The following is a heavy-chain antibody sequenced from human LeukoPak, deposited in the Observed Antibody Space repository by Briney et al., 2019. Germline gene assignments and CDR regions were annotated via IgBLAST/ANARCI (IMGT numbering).Heavy chain of an antibody. Sequence: GGSLRLSCAASGFTFSNAWMSWVRQAPGKGLEWVGRIKSKTDGGTTDYAAPVKGRFTISRDDPKNTLYLQMNSLKTEDTAVYYCTTATGSYGPFLFDYWGQGTLVTVSS. CDR3: TTATGSYGPFLFDY. CDR2: IKSKTDGGTT. D-gene: IGHD1-26*01. V-gene: IGHV3-15*01. CDR1: GFTFSNAW. J-gene: IGHJ4*02.